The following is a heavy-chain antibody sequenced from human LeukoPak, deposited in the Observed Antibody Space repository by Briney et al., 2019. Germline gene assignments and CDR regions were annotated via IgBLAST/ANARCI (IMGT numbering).Heavy chain of an antibody. J-gene: IGHJ5*02. Sequence: ASVKVSCKASGFTFTNYDINWMRQATGQGLEWMGWMNPKSGSAGYAQKFQGRVTMTRNTSISTAYMELSSLRSEDTATYYCARNLDLSGYYMWFDPWGQGTLVTVSS. CDR2: MNPKSGSA. V-gene: IGHV1-8*01. CDR1: GFTFTNYD. CDR3: ARNLDLSGYYMWFDP. D-gene: IGHD3-3*01.